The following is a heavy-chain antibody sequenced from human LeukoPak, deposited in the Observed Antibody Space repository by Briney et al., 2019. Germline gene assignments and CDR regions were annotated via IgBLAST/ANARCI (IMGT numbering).Heavy chain of an antibody. CDR1: GGSISRYY. CDR3: ARDKGRGWDYGDYYYYYYMDV. Sequence: KPSETLSLTCTVSGGSISRYYWSWIRQPPGKGLEWIGYIYYSGSTNYNPSLKSRVTISVDTSKNQFSLKLGSVTAADTAVYYCARDKGRGWDYGDYYYYYYMDVWGKGTTVTVSS. D-gene: IGHD4-17*01. V-gene: IGHV4-59*01. J-gene: IGHJ6*03. CDR2: IYYSGST.